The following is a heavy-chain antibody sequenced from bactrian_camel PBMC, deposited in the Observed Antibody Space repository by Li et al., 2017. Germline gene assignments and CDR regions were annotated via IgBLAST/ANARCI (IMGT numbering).Heavy chain of an antibody. CDR1: GFTFSDYW. J-gene: IGHJ4*01. D-gene: IGHD1*01. Sequence: QLVESGGGLVQPGGSLRLSCAASGFTFSDYWMYWVRQAPGKGLEWVATIDSFGAATYYVDSVKGRFTISRDNAKNTVYLQMNSLKPEDTAVYFCVRDRTTHALSALIYWGQGTQVTVS. CDR3: VRDRTTHALSALIY. V-gene: IGHV3S25*01. CDR2: IDSFGAAT.